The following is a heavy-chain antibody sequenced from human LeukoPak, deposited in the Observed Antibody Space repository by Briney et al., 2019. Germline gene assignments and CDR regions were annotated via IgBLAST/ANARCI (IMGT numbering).Heavy chain of an antibody. CDR1: GFTFRLFA. D-gene: IGHD6-19*01. Sequence: PGGSLRLSCAASGFTFRLFAMSWVRQTPGKGLEWVSSIKADGYSTSHAESVRGRFTISRDNAKNLLFLQMNSLRVDDTAVYYCAKEWDSGGWYVFDSWGQGTPVAVSS. CDR3: AKEWDSGGWYVFDS. J-gene: IGHJ4*02. CDR2: IKADGYST. V-gene: IGHV3-23*03.